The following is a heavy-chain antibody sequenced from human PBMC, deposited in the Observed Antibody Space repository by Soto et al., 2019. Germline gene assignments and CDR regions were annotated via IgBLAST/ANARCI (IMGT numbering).Heavy chain of an antibody. Sequence: EVQLVESGGGLVQPGGSLRLSCAASKFTFSSYWMNWVRQAPGKGLEWVANIKQDGSEKYYVDSVKGRSTISRDNAKNALYLQMNSLRAEDTAVYYCAGGGGWVIDSWGQGALVTVSS. J-gene: IGHJ4*02. CDR2: IKQDGSEK. CDR3: AGGGGWVIDS. D-gene: IGHD3-16*01. V-gene: IGHV3-7*01. CDR1: KFTFSSYW.